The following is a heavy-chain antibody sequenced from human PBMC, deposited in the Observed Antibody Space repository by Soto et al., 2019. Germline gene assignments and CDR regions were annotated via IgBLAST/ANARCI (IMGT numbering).Heavy chain of an antibody. Sequence: SVKVSWQASGGTFSSYAISWVRQAPLQGLEWVGGIIPIFGTANYAQKFQGRVTITADKSTSTAYMELSSLSSEDAAVYYCARVYYYDSSGYSYYYGMDVWGQGTTVTVSS. CDR1: GGTFSSYA. J-gene: IGHJ6*02. V-gene: IGHV1-69*06. CDR2: IIPIFGTA. D-gene: IGHD3-22*01. CDR3: ARVYYYDSSGYSYYYGMDV.